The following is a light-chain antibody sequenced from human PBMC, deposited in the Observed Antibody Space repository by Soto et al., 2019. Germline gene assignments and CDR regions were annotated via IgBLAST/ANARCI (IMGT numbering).Light chain of an antibody. V-gene: IGLV2-14*01. CDR3: NSYTTLSNRV. J-gene: IGLJ1*01. Sequence: QSVLTQPASVSGYPGQSITISCTGTSTDIGAYNYVSWYQQHPGKAPKLLIYEVTNRPSGVSNRFSGSKSGNTASLTISGLQAEDEANYYCNSYTTLSNRVFGTGTKVTVL. CDR1: STDIGAYNY. CDR2: EVT.